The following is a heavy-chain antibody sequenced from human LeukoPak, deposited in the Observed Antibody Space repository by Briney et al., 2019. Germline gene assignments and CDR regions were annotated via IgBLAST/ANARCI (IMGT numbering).Heavy chain of an antibody. CDR3: ARDGYSGSDAL. CDR1: GFTFSSYA. CDR2: ISSNGGST. J-gene: IGHJ4*02. Sequence: PGGSLRLSCAASGFTFSSYAMHWVRQAPGKGLEYVSAISSNGGSTYYANSVKGRFTISRDNSKNTLYLQMGSLRAEDMAVYYCARDGYSGSDALWGQGTLVTVSS. D-gene: IGHD5-12*01. V-gene: IGHV3-64*01.